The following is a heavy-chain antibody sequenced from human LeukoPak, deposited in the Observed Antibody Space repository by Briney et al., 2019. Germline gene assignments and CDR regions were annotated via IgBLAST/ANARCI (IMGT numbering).Heavy chain of an antibody. CDR2: IRSKAYGGTT. J-gene: IGHJ4*02. Sequence: GGSLRLSCTASGFIFGDYAMSWVRQAPGKGLEWVGFIRSKAYGGTTEYAASVKDRFTISRDDSKSIAFLQMNSLKTEDTAVYYCTRYGGNSFNCWGQGTLVTVSS. CDR3: TRYGGNSFNC. V-gene: IGHV3-49*04. D-gene: IGHD4-23*01. CDR1: GFIFGDYA.